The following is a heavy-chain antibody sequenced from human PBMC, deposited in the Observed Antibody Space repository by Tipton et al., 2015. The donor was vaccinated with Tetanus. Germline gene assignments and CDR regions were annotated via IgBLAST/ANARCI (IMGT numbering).Heavy chain of an antibody. Sequence: TLSLTCSVSGDSGSRHYWRWIRQPPGKALEWIGDIFYSGNSISNPSFRSRVTMSVDTSRTLFSLTLIAVTAADTAVYFCARGLIDDFLGSRIYFVSWGPVTLVTVSS. J-gene: IGHJ4*02. CDR3: ARGLIDDFLGSRIYFVS. D-gene: IGHD2-8*01. CDR1: GDSGSRHY. CDR2: IFYSGNS. V-gene: IGHV4-59*02.